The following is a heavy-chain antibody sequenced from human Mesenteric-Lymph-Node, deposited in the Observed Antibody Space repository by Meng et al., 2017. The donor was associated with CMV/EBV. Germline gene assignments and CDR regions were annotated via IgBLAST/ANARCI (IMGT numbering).Heavy chain of an antibody. Sequence: GESLKISCAGSGFTFSSYWMSWVRQAPGKGLEWVANIKQDGSEKYYVDSVKGRFTISRDNAKNSLYLQMNSLRAGDTAVYYCAREEIVLMVYATKRAIFDYWGQGTLVTVSS. CDR1: GFTFSSYW. D-gene: IGHD2-8*01. J-gene: IGHJ4*02. CDR3: AREEIVLMVYATKRAIFDY. V-gene: IGHV3-7*01. CDR2: IKQDGSEK.